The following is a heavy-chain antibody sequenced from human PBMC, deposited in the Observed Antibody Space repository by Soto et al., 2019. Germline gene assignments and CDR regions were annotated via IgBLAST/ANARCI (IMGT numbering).Heavy chain of an antibody. V-gene: IGHV4-34*01. CDR2: INHSGST. CDR3: ARVQRYQLPRVGPYYFEY. D-gene: IGHD2-2*01. J-gene: IGHJ4*02. CDR1: GGSFSGYY. Sequence: QVQLQQWGAGLLKPSETLSLTCAVYGGSFSGYYWSWIHQPPGKGLEWIGEINHSGSTNYNPSLRSQVTPSVDTYKSQLSLRLSPVTAVATAVYYCARVQRYQLPRVGPYYFEYWGRGTLVSASS.